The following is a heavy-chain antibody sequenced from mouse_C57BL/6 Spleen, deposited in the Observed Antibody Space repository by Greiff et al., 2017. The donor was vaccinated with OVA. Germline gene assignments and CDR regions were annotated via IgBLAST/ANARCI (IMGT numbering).Heavy chain of an antibody. CDR2: ISNGGGST. CDR1: GFTFSDYY. CDR3: ARYDYDLYWYFDV. J-gene: IGHJ1*03. V-gene: IGHV5-12*01. D-gene: IGHD2-4*01. Sequence: EVKLVESGGGLVQPGGSLKLSCAASGFTFSDYYMYWVRQTPEKRLEWVAYISNGGGSTYYPDTVKGRFTISRDNAKNTLYLQMSRLKSEDTAMYYCARYDYDLYWYFDVWGTGTTFTVSS.